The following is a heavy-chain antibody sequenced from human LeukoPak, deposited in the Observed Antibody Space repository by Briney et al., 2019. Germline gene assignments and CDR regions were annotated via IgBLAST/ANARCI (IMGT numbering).Heavy chain of an antibody. Sequence: PSETLSLTCTVSTYSISSGYYWGWIRQPPGKGVEWIGNIYHNGNTYYNPSLKSRVTISVDTSKNQFSLKLSSVTAADTAVYYCARTDGKQLPPRFWGQGTLVTVSS. CDR2: IYHNGNT. V-gene: IGHV4-38-2*02. J-gene: IGHJ4*02. CDR3: ARTDGKQLPPRF. D-gene: IGHD5-18*01. CDR1: TYSISSGYY.